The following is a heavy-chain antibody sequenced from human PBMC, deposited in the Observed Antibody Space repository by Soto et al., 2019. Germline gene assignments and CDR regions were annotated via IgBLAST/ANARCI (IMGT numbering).Heavy chain of an antibody. V-gene: IGHV1-18*01. D-gene: IGHD1-7*01. CDR1: GYTFISYG. CDR3: ARVPFEWNYVVDP. J-gene: IGHJ5*02. CDR2: ISADNGKT. Sequence: QVQLVQSGAEVKRPGASVKVSCKASGYTFISYGITWVRQAPGQGLEWMGWISADNGKTNYAQKFHGRVTMTTDTSASTAYMELRSLTSDDTAVYYCARVPFEWNYVVDPWGQGTLVTVSS.